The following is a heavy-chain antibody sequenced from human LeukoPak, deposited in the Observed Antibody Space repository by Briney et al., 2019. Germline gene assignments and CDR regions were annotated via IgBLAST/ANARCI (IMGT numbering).Heavy chain of an antibody. CDR3: ARANTGYYYGSGRGMDV. CDR2: IYYSGST. D-gene: IGHD3-10*01. J-gene: IGHJ6*02. CDR1: GSSVSSGSYY. V-gene: IGHV4-61*01. Sequence: SETLSLTCTVSGSSVSSGSYYWSWIRQPPGKGLEWIGYIYYSGSTNYNPSLKSRVTISVDTSKNQFSLNLSSVTAADTAVYYCARANTGYYYGSGRGMDVWGQGTTVTISS.